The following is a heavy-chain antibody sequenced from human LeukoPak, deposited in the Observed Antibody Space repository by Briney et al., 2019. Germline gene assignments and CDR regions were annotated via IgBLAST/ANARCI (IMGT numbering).Heavy chain of an antibody. V-gene: IGHV5-51*01. CDR1: GYSFTSYW. J-gene: IGHJ4*02. Sequence: GESLKISCKGSGYSFTSYWIGWVRQMPGKGLEWVGIIYPDDSDTRYSPSFQDQVIISADKSISTAYLQWSSLKASDTAMYYCARHYPGGDYFIDYWGQGTVVTVSP. CDR3: ARHYPGGDYFIDY. D-gene: IGHD4-17*01. CDR2: IYPDDSDT.